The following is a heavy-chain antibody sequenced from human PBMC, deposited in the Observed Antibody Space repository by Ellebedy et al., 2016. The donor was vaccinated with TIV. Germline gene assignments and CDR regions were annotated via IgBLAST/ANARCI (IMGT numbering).Heavy chain of an antibody. Sequence: ASVKVSCXASGYTFTGYYMHWVRQAPGQGLEWMGWINRNSGGTNYAQKFQGRVTMTRDTSISTAYMELSRLRSDDTAVYYCARRMIPFRYFDYWGQGTLVTVSS. V-gene: IGHV1-2*02. CDR1: GYTFTGYY. D-gene: IGHD3-22*01. CDR2: INRNSGGT. J-gene: IGHJ4*02. CDR3: ARRMIPFRYFDY.